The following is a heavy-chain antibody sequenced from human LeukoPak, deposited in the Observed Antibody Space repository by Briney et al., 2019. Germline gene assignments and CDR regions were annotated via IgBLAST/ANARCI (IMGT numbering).Heavy chain of an antibody. CDR1: GGSFSSYY. CDR3: ARHGSDWTFDY. CDR2: IDYSGST. J-gene: IGHJ4*02. V-gene: IGHV4-59*08. D-gene: IGHD6-19*01. Sequence: SETLPLTCTVSGGSFSSYYWSWIRQSPGKGLEWIGYIDYSGSTIYNPSLKSQFTISVDTSKNQFSLNLSSVTAADTAVYYCARHGSDWTFDYWGQGTLVTVSS.